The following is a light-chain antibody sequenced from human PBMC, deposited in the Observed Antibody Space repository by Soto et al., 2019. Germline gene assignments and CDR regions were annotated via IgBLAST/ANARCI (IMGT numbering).Light chain of an antibody. CDR3: QQYNSYPYT. CDR2: KAS. V-gene: IGKV1-5*03. CDR1: QSISSW. J-gene: IGKJ2*01. Sequence: DIQMTQSPSTLSASVGDRVTITCRASQSISSWLAWYQQKPGKAPKILIYKASSLESGVPSRFRGSGSGTEFTLTISSLQPDDFETYYCQQYNSYPYTFGQGTRLEIK.